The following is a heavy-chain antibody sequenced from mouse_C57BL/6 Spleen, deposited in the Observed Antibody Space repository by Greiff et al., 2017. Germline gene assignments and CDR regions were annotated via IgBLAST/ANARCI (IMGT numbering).Heavy chain of an antibody. CDR2: ISDGGSYT. D-gene: IGHD1-1*01. J-gene: IGHJ3*01. Sequence: EVHLVESGGGLVKPGGSLKLSCAASGFTFSSYAMSWVRQTPEKRLEWVATISDGGSYTYYPDNVKGRFPISRDNAKNNLYLQLSHLKSEDTAMYYCARDPYYGSSLAWFAYGGQGTLVTVSA. CDR3: ARDPYYGSSLAWFAY. CDR1: GFTFSSYA. V-gene: IGHV5-4*01.